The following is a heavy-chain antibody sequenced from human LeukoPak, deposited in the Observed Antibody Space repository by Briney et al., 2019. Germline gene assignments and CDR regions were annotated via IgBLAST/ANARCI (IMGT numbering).Heavy chain of an antibody. D-gene: IGHD6-13*01. CDR3: ARVSIAAAGSDY. V-gene: IGHV3-7*01. Sequence: GGSPRLSWAASGFTFSRHWMTWVRQAPGKGLEWVANIKQDGSEKYYVDSVKGRFTISRDNAKNSLYLQMNSLRAEDTAVYYCARVSIAAAGSDYWGQGTLVTVSS. J-gene: IGHJ4*02. CDR2: IKQDGSEK. CDR1: GFTFSRHW.